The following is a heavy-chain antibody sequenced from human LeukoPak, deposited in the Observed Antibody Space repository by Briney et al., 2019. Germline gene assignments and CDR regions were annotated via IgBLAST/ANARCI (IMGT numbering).Heavy chain of an antibody. J-gene: IGHJ5*02. Sequence: SVKVSCKASGYTFTSYGISWVRQAPGQGLEWMGGINPYFGTANFAQKFQGRVTITADKSTSTAYMELSSLRSEDTAVYYCARGRPTTSIAAAGVNWFDPWGQGTLVTVSS. D-gene: IGHD6-13*01. CDR1: GYTFTSYG. CDR3: ARGRPTTSIAAAGVNWFDP. CDR2: INPYFGTA. V-gene: IGHV1-69*06.